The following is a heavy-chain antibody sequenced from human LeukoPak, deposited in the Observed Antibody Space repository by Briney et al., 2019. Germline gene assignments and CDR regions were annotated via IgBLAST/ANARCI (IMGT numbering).Heavy chain of an antibody. CDR1: GGSISNYY. J-gene: IGHJ6*03. CDR3: ARDWGVSARPGYMDV. Sequence: SETLSLTCTVSGGSISNYYWSWIRQPPGKGLEWIGYIYYSGSTKYNPSLKSRVTISVDTSKDQFSLRLSPVTAADTAVYYCARDWGVSARPGYMDVWGKGTTVTVSS. D-gene: IGHD6-6*01. CDR2: IYYSGST. V-gene: IGHV4-59*01.